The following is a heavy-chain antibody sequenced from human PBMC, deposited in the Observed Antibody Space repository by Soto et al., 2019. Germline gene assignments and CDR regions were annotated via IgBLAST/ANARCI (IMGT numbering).Heavy chain of an antibody. CDR2: ISYDGSNK. Sequence: GGSLRLSCAASGFTFSSYGMHWVRQAPGKGLEWVAVISYDGSNKYYADSVKGRFTISRDNSKNTLYLQMNSLRAEDTAVYYCAKDFAGTPDYWGQGTLVTVSS. CDR3: AKDFAGTPDY. V-gene: IGHV3-30*18. D-gene: IGHD6-13*01. CDR1: GFTFSSYG. J-gene: IGHJ4*02.